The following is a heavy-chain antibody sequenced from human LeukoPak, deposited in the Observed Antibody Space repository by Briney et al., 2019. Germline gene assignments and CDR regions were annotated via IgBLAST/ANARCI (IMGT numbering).Heavy chain of an antibody. V-gene: IGHV1-69*01. CDR2: IIPIFGTA. CDR3: ARGRAVGEVFDY. J-gene: IGHJ4*02. CDR1: GGTFSSYA. Sequence: ASVKVSCKASGGTFSSYAISWVRQAPGQGLEWMGGIIPIFGTANYAQKFQGRVTITADESTSTAYMELSSLRSEDTAVYYCARGRAVGEVFDYWGQGTLVTVSS. D-gene: IGHD3-10*01.